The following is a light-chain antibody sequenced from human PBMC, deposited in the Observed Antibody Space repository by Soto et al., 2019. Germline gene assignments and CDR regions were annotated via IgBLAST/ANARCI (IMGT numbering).Light chain of an antibody. CDR2: GAS. CDR3: QQYNNWPPIT. V-gene: IGKV3-15*01. Sequence: EIVMTQSPATLSVSPGERATLSCRASQIVSSNFAWYQQKPGQAPRLLIYGASTTATGIPARFSGSGSWTEFTLTISSLQSEDFAVYYCQQYNNWPPITFGQGTRLEIK. CDR1: QIVSSN. J-gene: IGKJ5*01.